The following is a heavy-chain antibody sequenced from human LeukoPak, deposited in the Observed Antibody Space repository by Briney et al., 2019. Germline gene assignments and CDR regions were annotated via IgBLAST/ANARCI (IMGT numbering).Heavy chain of an antibody. J-gene: IGHJ4*02. CDR1: GFTFSSYS. CDR2: ITASGTAV. Sequence: GGSLRLSCAASGFTFSSYSMNWVRQAPGKGLEWVSHITASGTAVFYADSVKGRFTISRDNAKNSLYLQMNSLRDEDTAVYYCASSGSYRFDYWGQGTLVTVSS. V-gene: IGHV3-48*02. D-gene: IGHD1-26*01. CDR3: ASSGSYRFDY.